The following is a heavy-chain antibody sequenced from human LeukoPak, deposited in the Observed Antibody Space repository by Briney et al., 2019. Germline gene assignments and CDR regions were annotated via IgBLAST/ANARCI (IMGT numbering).Heavy chain of an antibody. CDR3: ARALTGTTDWYFDL. V-gene: IGHV4-34*01. CDR2: INHSGST. CDR1: GGSFSGYY. J-gene: IGHJ2*01. Sequence: SETLSLTCAVYGGSFSGYYWSWIRQPPGKGLEWIGEINHSGSTNYNPSLKSRVTISVDTSKNQFSLKLSSVTAADTAVYYCARALTGTTDWYFDLWGRGTLVTVSS. D-gene: IGHD1-20*01.